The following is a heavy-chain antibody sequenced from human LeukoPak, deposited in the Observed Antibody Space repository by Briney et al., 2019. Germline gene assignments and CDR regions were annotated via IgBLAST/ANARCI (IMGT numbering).Heavy chain of an antibody. CDR3: ARGNIAVAGTYYYYYYGMDV. CDR2: INHSGST. D-gene: IGHD6-19*01. V-gene: IGHV4-34*01. CDR1: GGSFSGYY. J-gene: IGHJ6*02. Sequence: SETLSLTCAVYGGSFSGYYWSWIRQPPGKGLEWIGGINHSGSTNYNPSLKSRVTISVDTSKNQFSLKLSSVTAADTAVYYCARGNIAVAGTYYYYYYGMDVWGQGTTVTVSS.